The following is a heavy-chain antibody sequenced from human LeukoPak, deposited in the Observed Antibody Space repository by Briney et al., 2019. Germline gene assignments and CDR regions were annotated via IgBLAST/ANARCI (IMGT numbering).Heavy chain of an antibody. Sequence: SETLSLTCAEYGGSFSGNYWSWIRQPPGKGLEWIGSIYYSGSTYYNPSLKSRVTISVDTSKNQFSLKLSSVTAADTAVYYCARHPRDGYLFDYWGQGTLVTVSS. CDR3: ARHPRDGYLFDY. J-gene: IGHJ4*02. V-gene: IGHV4-34*01. CDR1: GGSFSGNY. CDR2: IYYSGST. D-gene: IGHD5-24*01.